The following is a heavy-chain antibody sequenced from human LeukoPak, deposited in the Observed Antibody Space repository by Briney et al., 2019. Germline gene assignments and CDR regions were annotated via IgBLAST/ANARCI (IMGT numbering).Heavy chain of an antibody. CDR1: GYTFTGYY. CDR2: TNPNSGGT. V-gene: IGHV1-2*02. CDR3: ASGTYYYDSSGSKADY. D-gene: IGHD3-22*01. J-gene: IGHJ4*02. Sequence: ASVKVSCKASGYTFTGYYMHWVRQAPGQGLEWMGWTNPNSGGTNYAQKFQGRVTMTRDTSISTAYMELSRLRSDDTAVYYCASGTYYYDSSGSKADYWGQGTLVTVSS.